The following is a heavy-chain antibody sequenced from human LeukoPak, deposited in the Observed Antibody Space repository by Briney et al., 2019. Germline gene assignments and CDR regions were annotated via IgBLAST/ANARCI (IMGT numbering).Heavy chain of an antibody. D-gene: IGHD3-9*01. CDR3: AKDSRYFDWLEGGDAFDI. CDR2: ISSSSSYI. V-gene: IGHV3-21*01. Sequence: GSLRLSCVASGFTFSSYSMNWVRQAPGKGLEWVSSISSSSSYIYYADSVKGRFTISRDNAKNSLYLQMNSLRAEDTAVYYCAKDSRYFDWLEGGDAFDIWGQGTMVTVSS. J-gene: IGHJ3*02. CDR1: GFTFSSYS.